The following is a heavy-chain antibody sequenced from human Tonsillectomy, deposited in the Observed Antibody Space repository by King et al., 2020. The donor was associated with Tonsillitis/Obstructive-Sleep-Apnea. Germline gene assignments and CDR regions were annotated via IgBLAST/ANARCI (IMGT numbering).Heavy chain of an antibody. D-gene: IGHD1-26*01. CDR3: ARGLGAKDYFDY. CDR2: INHSGST. CDR1: GGSFSGYY. J-gene: IGHJ4*02. Sequence: VQLQQWGAGLLKPSETLSLTCAVYGGSFSGYYWSWIRQPPGKGLEWIGEINHSGSTNYNPSLKSRVTISVDTSKNQFSLKLSSVTAADTAVYYCARGLGAKDYFDYCGQGTLVTVSS. V-gene: IGHV4-34*01.